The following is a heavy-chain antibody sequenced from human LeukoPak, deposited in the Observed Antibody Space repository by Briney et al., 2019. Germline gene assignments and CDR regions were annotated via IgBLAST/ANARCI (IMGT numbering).Heavy chain of an antibody. CDR2: INQDGSEK. D-gene: IGHD6-6*01. V-gene: IGHV3-7*01. CDR3: ARVASYAFDI. Sequence: GGSLRLSCAASEFTFSSYWMSWVRQAPGKGLEWVANINQDGSEKYYVDSVKGRITISRDNAKNSVYLQMNSLRAEDTAVYYCARVASYAFDIWGQGTMVTVSS. J-gene: IGHJ3*02. CDR1: EFTFSSYW.